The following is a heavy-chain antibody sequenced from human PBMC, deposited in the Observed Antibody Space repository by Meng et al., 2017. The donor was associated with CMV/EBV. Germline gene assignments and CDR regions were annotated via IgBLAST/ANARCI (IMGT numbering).Heavy chain of an antibody. J-gene: IGHJ4*02. CDR3: AKGCQVLLYGAG. V-gene: IGHV3-23*01. CDR1: GFTFSSYA. D-gene: IGHD2/OR15-2a*01. CDR2: ISASGGGT. Sequence: GGSLRLSCAASGFTFSSYAMSWVRQAPGKGLEWVSAISASGGGTYYADSVKGRFIISRDNSKNTLYLQMNSLRAEDTAVYYCAKGCQVLLYGAGWGRGTLVTVSS.